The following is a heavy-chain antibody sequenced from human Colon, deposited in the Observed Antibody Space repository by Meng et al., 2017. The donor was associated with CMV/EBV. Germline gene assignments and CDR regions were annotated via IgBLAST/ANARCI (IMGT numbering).Heavy chain of an antibody. CDR1: GFTFSSYA. CDR3: AKESSAPIVYSSGWKGYFDH. D-gene: IGHD6-19*01. J-gene: IGHJ4*02. Sequence: GGSLRLSCAASGFTFSSYAMSWVRQAPGKGLEWVSVIYSGGGSTYYADSVKGRFTISRDDSKNTLYLQMNSLRAEDTAVYYCAKESSAPIVYSSGWKGYFDHWGQGTLVTVSS. V-gene: IGHV3-23*03. CDR2: IYSGGGST.